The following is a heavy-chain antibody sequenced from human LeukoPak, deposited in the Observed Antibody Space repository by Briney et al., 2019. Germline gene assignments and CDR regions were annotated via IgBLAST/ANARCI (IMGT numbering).Heavy chain of an antibody. CDR2: ISYSGST. V-gene: IGHV4-59*01. CDR3: ARGGPYYYDSSAFDI. D-gene: IGHD3-22*01. Sequence: SETLSLTCTVSGGSISSYYWSWIRQPPGKGLEWIGYISYSGSTNYNPSLKSRDTVSLDTSKNQFSLKLSSVTAADTAVYYCARGGPYYYDSSAFDIWGQGTMVTVSS. CDR1: GGSISSYY. J-gene: IGHJ3*02.